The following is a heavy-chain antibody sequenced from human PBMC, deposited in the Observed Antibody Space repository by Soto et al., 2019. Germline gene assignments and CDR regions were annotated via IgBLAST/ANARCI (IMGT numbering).Heavy chain of an antibody. CDR3: ARSPGGYSGYDYTPSFDY. CDR1: GFSLSTSGVG. V-gene: IGHV2-5*02. CDR2: IYWDDDK. J-gene: IGHJ4*02. D-gene: IGHD5-12*01. Sequence: QITLKESGPTLVKPTQTLTLTCTFSGFSLSTSGVGVGWIRQPPGKALEWLALIYWDDDKRYSPSLKTRLTITKDTSKNQLVLTMTNMDPVDTATYYCARSPGGYSGYDYTPSFDYWGQGTLVTVSS.